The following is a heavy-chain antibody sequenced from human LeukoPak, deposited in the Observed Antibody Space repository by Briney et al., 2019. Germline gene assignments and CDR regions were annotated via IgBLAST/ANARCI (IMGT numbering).Heavy chain of an antibody. D-gene: IGHD3-22*01. J-gene: IGHJ4*02. Sequence: PSETLSLTCTVSGGSISSYYWSWVRQPPGKGLEWIGYIYYSGSTNYNPSLKSRVTIAADTSKNQFSLKLSSVTTADTAVYYCASLGGDYYDSGYYFDYWGQGTLVTVSS. CDR1: GGSISSYY. CDR3: ASLGGDYYDSGYYFDY. V-gene: IGHV4-59*01. CDR2: IYYSGST.